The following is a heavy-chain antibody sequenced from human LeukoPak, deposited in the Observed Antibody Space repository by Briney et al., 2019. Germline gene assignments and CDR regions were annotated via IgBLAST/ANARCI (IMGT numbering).Heavy chain of an antibody. CDR2: ISSSSSYI. CDR1: GFTFSSYS. Sequence: GGSLRLSCAASGFTFSSYSMNWVRQAPGKGLEWVSSISSSSSYIYYADSVKGRFTISRDNAKNSLYLQMNSLRAEDTAVYYCARNGYYYDSSGYYWYFDLWGRGTLVTVSS. V-gene: IGHV3-21*01. D-gene: IGHD3-22*01. J-gene: IGHJ2*01. CDR3: ARNGYYYDSSGYYWYFDL.